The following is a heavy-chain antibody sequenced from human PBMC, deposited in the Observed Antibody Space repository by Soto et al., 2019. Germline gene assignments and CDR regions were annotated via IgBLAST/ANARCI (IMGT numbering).Heavy chain of an antibody. Sequence: GGSLILSCQASGFNFDNYGMHWVRQAPGKGLEWVAVITYDGSNKYYAGSVKGRFTISRDNSKNTLSLHLNTLKPEDTAVYHCAKDRVGGTFYSPLGFWGQGTLVTVSS. J-gene: IGHJ4*02. CDR1: GFNFDNYG. D-gene: IGHD1-7*01. CDR3: AKDRVGGTFYSPLGF. CDR2: ITYDGSNK. V-gene: IGHV3-30*18.